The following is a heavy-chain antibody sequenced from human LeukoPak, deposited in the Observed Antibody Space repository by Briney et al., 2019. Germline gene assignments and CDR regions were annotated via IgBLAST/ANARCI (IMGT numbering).Heavy chain of an antibody. CDR2: INTDGSST. V-gene: IGHV3-74*01. CDR3: ARDSYYYDSSGYYGY. D-gene: IGHD3-22*01. J-gene: IGHJ4*02. CDR1: GFTFSSYW. Sequence: PGGSLRLSCAASGFTFSSYWMHWVRQAPGKGLVWVSRINTDGSSTSYADSVKGRFTISRDNAKNTLYLQMNSLGAEDTAVYYCARDSYYYDSSGYYGYWGRGTLVTVSS.